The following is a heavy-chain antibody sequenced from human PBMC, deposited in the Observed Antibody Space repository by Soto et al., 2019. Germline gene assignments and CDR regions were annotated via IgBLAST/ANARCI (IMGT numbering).Heavy chain of an antibody. J-gene: IGHJ6*02. Sequence: GGSLRLSCAASGFTFSSYAMSWVRQAPGKGLEWVSAISGSGGSTYYADSVKGRFTISRDNSKNTLYLQMNSLRAEDTAVYYCAKGPVEDFWSGYYTPYGMDVWGQGTTVTVSS. V-gene: IGHV3-23*01. CDR3: AKGPVEDFWSGYYTPYGMDV. D-gene: IGHD3-3*01. CDR2: ISGSGGST. CDR1: GFTFSSYA.